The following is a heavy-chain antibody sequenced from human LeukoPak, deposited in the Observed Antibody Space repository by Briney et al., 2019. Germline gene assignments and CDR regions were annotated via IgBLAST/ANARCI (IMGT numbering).Heavy chain of an antibody. Sequence: ASVKVSCKASGYTFSDYYIYWVRQAPGQGLEWMGWIYCKDGATKYAEKFEGRVTMTRDTSIDTVYMELSGLTSDDTAVFYCARDGVSVMPEFDFWVQGTLVTVSS. CDR3: ARDGVSVMPEFDF. D-gene: IGHD5/OR15-5a*01. J-gene: IGHJ4*02. CDR2: IYCKDGAT. V-gene: IGHV1-2*02. CDR1: GYTFSDYY.